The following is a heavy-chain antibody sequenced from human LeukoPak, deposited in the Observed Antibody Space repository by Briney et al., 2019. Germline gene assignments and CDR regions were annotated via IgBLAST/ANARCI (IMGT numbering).Heavy chain of an antibody. CDR2: ISGDGVST. Sequence: GGSLRLSCAASGFTLSNAWMSWVRQAPGKGLEWVSLISGDGVSTFYADSVKGRFSISRDNSKNSLYLEMNSLRTEDAAMYYCAKESGKFDYWGQGTLVAVSS. J-gene: IGHJ4*02. CDR1: GFTLSNAW. V-gene: IGHV3-43*02. CDR3: AKESGKFDY.